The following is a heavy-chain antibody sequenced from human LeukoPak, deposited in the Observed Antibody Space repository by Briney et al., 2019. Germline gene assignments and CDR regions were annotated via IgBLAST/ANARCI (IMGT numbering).Heavy chain of an antibody. J-gene: IGHJ6*02. D-gene: IGHD6-13*01. CDR3: ARGNSSSWYVYYYYGMDV. V-gene: IGHV4-39*01. Sequence: PSETLSLTRTVSGGSISSSSYYWGWIRQPPGKGLEWIGSIYYSGSTYYNPSLKSRVTISVDTSKNQFSLKLSSVTAADTAVYYCARGNSSSWYVYYYYGMDVWGQGTTVTVSS. CDR2: IYYSGST. CDR1: GGSISSSSYY.